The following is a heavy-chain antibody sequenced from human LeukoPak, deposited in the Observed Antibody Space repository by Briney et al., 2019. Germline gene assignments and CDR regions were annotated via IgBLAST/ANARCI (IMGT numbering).Heavy chain of an antibody. Sequence: SETLSLTCAVYGGSFSGYYWSWIRQPPGKGLEWIGEINHSGSTNYNSSLKSRVTISVDTSKNQFSLKLSSVTAADTAVYYCARHIARDYVWGSYRGGAGFDYWGQGTLVTVSS. J-gene: IGHJ4*02. CDR1: GGSFSGYY. CDR2: INHSGST. D-gene: IGHD3-16*02. CDR3: ARHIARDYVWGSYRGGAGFDY. V-gene: IGHV4-34*01.